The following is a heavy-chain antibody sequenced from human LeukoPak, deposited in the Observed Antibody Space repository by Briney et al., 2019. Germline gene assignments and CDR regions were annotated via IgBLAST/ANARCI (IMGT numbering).Heavy chain of an antibody. CDR2: INHSGST. V-gene: IGHV4-34*01. J-gene: IGHJ4*02. D-gene: IGHD1-26*01. CDR1: GGSFRGYY. CDR3: ARGLATTRFDY. Sequence: KPSETLSLTCAVYGGSFRGYYGSWIRQPPGKWLEWMGEINHSGSTNYNPSLKSRSTIAVDASKNKFSLKLSSVNAADTAVYYCARGLATTRFDYWGQGTLVTVSS.